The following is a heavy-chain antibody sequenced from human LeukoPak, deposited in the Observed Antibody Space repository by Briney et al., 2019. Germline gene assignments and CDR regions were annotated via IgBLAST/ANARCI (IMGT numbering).Heavy chain of an antibody. V-gene: IGHV3-33*06. CDR1: GFTFSNYG. J-gene: IGHJ4*02. CDR3: ANNFDY. CDR2: IWHDGSNK. Sequence: GRSLRLSCAASGFTFSNYGMHWVRQAPGKGLEWVAVIWHDGSNKYYADSVKGRFTISRDNSKNTLYLQMNSLRAEDTAVYYCANNFDYWGQGILVTVSS.